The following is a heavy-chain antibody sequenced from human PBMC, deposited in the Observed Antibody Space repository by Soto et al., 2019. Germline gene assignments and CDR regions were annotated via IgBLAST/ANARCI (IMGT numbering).Heavy chain of an antibody. J-gene: IGHJ5*02. Sequence: ASVKVSCKASGYTFTSYYMHWVQQAPGQGLEWMGIINPSGGSTSYAQKFQGRVTMTRDTSTSTVYMELSSLRSEDTAVYYCARSQRRGYYYGSGSYYNGYWFDPWGQGTLVTVPS. D-gene: IGHD3-10*01. V-gene: IGHV1-46*01. CDR2: INPSGGST. CDR3: ARSQRRGYYYGSGSYYNGYWFDP. CDR1: GYTFTSYY.